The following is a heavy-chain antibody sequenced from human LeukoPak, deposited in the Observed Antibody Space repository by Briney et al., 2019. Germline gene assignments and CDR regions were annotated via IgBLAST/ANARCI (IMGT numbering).Heavy chain of an antibody. CDR3: AREDLNTILGAFDI. V-gene: IGHV1-2*06. J-gene: IGHJ3*02. Sequence: GASVKVSCKASGYTFTGYYMHWVRQAPGQGLEWMGRINPNSGGTNYAQKFQGRVTMTRDTSISTAYMGLSTLRSDDTAVYYCAREDLNTILGAFDIWGQGTMVTVSS. D-gene: IGHD2/OR15-2a*01. CDR1: GYTFTGYY. CDR2: INPNSGGT.